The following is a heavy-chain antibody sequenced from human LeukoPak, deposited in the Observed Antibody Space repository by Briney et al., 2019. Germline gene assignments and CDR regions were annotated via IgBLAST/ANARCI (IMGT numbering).Heavy chain of an antibody. CDR2: IYYSGST. CDR1: GHSISSGYY. CDR3: ASRYCDSTSCLFDY. D-gene: IGHD2-2*01. J-gene: IGHJ4*02. V-gene: IGHV4-38-2*01. Sequence: SETLSRTCAVSGHSISSGYYWGWIRQPAGKGLEWIGSIYYSGSTYYNPSLKSRVTISLDTSKNQFSLKLRSVTAADTAMYYCASRYCDSTSCLFDYWGQGTLVTVSP.